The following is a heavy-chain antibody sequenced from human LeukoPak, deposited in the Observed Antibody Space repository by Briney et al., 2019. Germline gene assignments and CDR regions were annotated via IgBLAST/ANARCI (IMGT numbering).Heavy chain of an antibody. CDR2: VLTSGKT. CDR1: GGSFSGYY. D-gene: IGHD1-7*01. Sequence: PSETLSLTCAVYGGSFSGYYWSWIRQPPGKGLEWIGRVLTSGKTDLNPSLRSRLTMSIDTSKSLISLKLRSVTAADTAVYFCARGRAYELQNAFDIWGQGTTVTVSS. J-gene: IGHJ3*02. V-gene: IGHV4-59*10. CDR3: ARGRAYELQNAFDI.